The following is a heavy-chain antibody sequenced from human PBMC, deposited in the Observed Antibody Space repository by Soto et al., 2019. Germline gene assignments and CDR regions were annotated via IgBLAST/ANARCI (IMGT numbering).Heavy chain of an antibody. Sequence: SETLSLTCTVSGGSISSYYWSWIRQPPGKGLEWIGYIYYSGSTNYNPSLRSRVTISVDTSKNQFSLKLSSVTAADTAVYYCARGYSSSWPTGYWGQGTLVTVSS. D-gene: IGHD6-13*01. CDR1: GGSISSYY. J-gene: IGHJ4*02. V-gene: IGHV4-59*01. CDR2: IYYSGST. CDR3: ARGYSSSWPTGY.